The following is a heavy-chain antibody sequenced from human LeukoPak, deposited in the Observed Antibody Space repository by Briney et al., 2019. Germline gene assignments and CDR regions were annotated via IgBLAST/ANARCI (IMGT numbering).Heavy chain of an antibody. J-gene: IGHJ3*02. Sequence: GGSLRLSCVASGFTFSRHDMNWVRQAPGKGLEWVAVISYDGSNKYYADSVKGRFTISRDNSKNTLYLQMNSLRTEDTAVYYCAKGVSSSWSNDAFDIWGRGTMVTVSS. CDR1: GFTFSRHD. V-gene: IGHV3-30*18. CDR2: ISYDGSNK. CDR3: AKGVSSSWSNDAFDI. D-gene: IGHD6-13*01.